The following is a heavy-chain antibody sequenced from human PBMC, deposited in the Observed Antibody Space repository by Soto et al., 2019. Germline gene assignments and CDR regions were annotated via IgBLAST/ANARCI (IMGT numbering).Heavy chain of an antibody. Sequence: QITLKESGPTLVKPTQTLTLTCTFSGFSLSTSGVGVGWIRQPLGKALEWLALIDWDDDKRYSPSLKSRLTITKDTSKNQVVLTMTNMDPVDTATYYCAHSLFDWLFGMGWFDPWGQGTLVTVSS. CDR1: GFSLSTSGVG. D-gene: IGHD3-9*01. CDR2: IDWDDDK. CDR3: AHSLFDWLFGMGWFDP. V-gene: IGHV2-5*02. J-gene: IGHJ5*02.